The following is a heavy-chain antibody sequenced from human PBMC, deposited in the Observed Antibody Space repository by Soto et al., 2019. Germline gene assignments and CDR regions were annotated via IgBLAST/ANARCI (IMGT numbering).Heavy chain of an antibody. CDR2: ISGSGGST. CDR1: GFTFSSYA. CDR3: AKGPQPEAATSGYTDY. Sequence: GGSLRLSCAASGFTFSSYAMSWVRQAPGKGLEWVSAISGSGGSTYYADSVKGRFTISRDNSKNTLYLQMNSLRAEDTAVYYCAKGPQPEAATSGYTDYWGQGTLVTVSS. V-gene: IGHV3-23*01. D-gene: IGHD2-15*01. J-gene: IGHJ4*02.